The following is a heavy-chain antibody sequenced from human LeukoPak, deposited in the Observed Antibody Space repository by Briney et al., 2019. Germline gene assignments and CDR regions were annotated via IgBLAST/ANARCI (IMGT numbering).Heavy chain of an antibody. D-gene: IGHD3-10*01. V-gene: IGHV4-39*07. J-gene: IGHJ4*02. Sequence: SSETLSLTCTVSGGSISSSSYYWGWIRQPPGKGLEWIGSIYYSGSTYYNPSLKSRVTISVDTSKNQFSLKLSSVTAADTAVYYCARTRTTPGVRGLQMRYFDYWGQGTLVTVSS. CDR3: ARTRTTPGVRGLQMRYFDY. CDR2: IYYSGST. CDR1: GGSISSSSYY.